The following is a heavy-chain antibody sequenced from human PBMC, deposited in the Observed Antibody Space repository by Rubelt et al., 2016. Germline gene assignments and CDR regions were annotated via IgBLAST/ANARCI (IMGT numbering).Heavy chain of an antibody. CDR3: AKDLMLAAAPPSDY. CDR1: GFTFSTYG. D-gene: IGHD6-13*01. Sequence: PGGSLRLSCAASGFTFSTYGMTWVRQAPGKGLEWVSAISGSGGSTYYADSVKGRFTISRDNSKNTLYLQMNSLRAEDTAVYYCAKDLMLAAAPPSDYWGQGTLVTVSS. V-gene: IGHV3-23*01. J-gene: IGHJ4*02. CDR2: ISGSGGST.